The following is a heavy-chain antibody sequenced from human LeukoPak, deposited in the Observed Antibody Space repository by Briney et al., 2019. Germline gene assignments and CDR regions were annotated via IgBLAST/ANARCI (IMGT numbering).Heavy chain of an antibody. V-gene: IGHV4-39*01. CDR1: VGSISSSNYY. D-gene: IGHD4-11*01. CDR3: ARHSAVTTFPLDP. Sequence: PSETLSLTCTVSVGSISSSNYYCAWIRQPPGKGLEWIGSIYYSGSTFYNPSLKSRVTISVDTSKKQFSLKLTSVTAADTAVYYCARHSAVTTFPLDPWGQGALVTVSS. CDR2: IYYSGST. J-gene: IGHJ5*02.